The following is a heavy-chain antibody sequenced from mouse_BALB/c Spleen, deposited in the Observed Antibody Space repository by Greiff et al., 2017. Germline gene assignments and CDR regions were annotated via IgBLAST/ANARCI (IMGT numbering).Heavy chain of an antibody. CDR1: GFTFSSYA. CDR3: ARGYGKEAMDY. J-gene: IGHJ4*01. V-gene: IGHV5-9-4*01. Sequence: EVMLVESGGGLVKPGGSLKLSCAASGFTFSSYAMSWVRQSPEKRLEWVAEISSGGSYTYYPDTVTGRFTISRDNAKNTLYLEMSSLRSEDTAMYYCARGYGKEAMDYWGQGTSVTVSS. CDR2: ISSGGSYT. D-gene: IGHD2-10*02.